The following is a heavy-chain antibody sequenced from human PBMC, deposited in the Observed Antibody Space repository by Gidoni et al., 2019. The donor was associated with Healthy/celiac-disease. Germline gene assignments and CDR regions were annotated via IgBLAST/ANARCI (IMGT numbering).Heavy chain of an antibody. V-gene: IGHV3-23*01. CDR2: IRGSGGST. J-gene: IGHJ6*02. CDR3: ATPPGIAAAGTDYYYGMDV. CDR1: GFTSSSYA. D-gene: IGHD6-13*01. Sequence: EVQLLASGGALVQPGGSLRLSCAASGFTSSSYAMSWVRQAPGTGLEWVAAIRGSGGSTNDADSVKGRFTISRDNSKNTLYRQMNSLRAEDTAVYDCATPPGIAAAGTDYYYGMDVWGQGTTVTVSS.